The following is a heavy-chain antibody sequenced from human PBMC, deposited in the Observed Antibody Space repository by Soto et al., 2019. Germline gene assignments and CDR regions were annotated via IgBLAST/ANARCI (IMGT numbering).Heavy chain of an antibody. CDR2: ISSTTNYI. CDR1: GFTFTRYS. CDR3: ARESEDLTSNFDY. Sequence: GGSLRLSCAASGFTFTRYSMNWVRQAPGKGLEWVSSISSTTNYIYYGDSMKGRFTISRDNAKNSLYLEMNSLRAEDTAVYYCARESEDLTSNFDYWGQGXLVTVSS. V-gene: IGHV3-21*06. J-gene: IGHJ4*02.